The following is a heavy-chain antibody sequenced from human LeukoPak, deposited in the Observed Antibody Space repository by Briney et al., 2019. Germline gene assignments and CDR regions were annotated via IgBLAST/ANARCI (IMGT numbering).Heavy chain of an antibody. CDR2: MYYSGST. D-gene: IGHD6-19*01. J-gene: IGHJ5*02. CDR1: GGSISSYY. Sequence: SETLSLTCTVSGGSISSYYWSWIRQPPGKGLEWIGYMYYSGSTNYNPSLKSRITISVDTSKNQFSLKLSSVTAADTAVYYCARHGYSSGSLAWFDPWGQGTQVTVSS. CDR3: ARHGYSSGSLAWFDP. V-gene: IGHV4-59*01.